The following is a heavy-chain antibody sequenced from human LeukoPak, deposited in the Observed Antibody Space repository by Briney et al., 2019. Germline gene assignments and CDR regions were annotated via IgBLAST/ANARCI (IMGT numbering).Heavy chain of an antibody. CDR3: RGDRRDY. CDR1: GFTFNTYS. Sequence: TGGSLRLSCEASGFTFNTYSMNWARQAPGKGLEWVSSIDSSGGYMFYADSVKGRFIISRDNAKDSLYLQMNSLRVEDTAVYYLRGDRRDYWGQGTLVTVSS. CDR2: IDSSGGYM. V-gene: IGHV3-21*06. J-gene: IGHJ4*02. D-gene: IGHD3-10*01.